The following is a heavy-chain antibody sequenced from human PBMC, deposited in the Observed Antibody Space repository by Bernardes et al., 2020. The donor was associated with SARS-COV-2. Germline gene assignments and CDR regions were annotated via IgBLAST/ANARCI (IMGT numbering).Heavy chain of an antibody. CDR1: GGSISSYY. V-gene: IGHV4-59*01. J-gene: IGHJ5*02. D-gene: IGHD3-16*01. CDR3: ARDGGWLDP. Sequence: SETLSLTCSVSGGSISSYYWNWIRQPPGKGLEWIGNIYYSGSTKYNPSLKSRVTISVDTFKNQFSLNLSAVTAADTAVYYCARDGGWLDPWGQGTLVTVSS. CDR2: IYYSGST.